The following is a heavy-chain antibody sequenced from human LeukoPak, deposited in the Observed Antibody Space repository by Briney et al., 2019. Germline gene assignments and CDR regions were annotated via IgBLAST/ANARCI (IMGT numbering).Heavy chain of an antibody. CDR1: GGSNYA. V-gene: IGHV1-69*10. CDR3: ARGGYDDSGDFRTLEY. D-gene: IGHD4-17*01. J-gene: IGHJ4*02. Sequence: ASVKVSCKVSGGSNYAISWVRLVSGQGLEWLGGIIPLLDAANSAQKFQGKVTFAADKVKRTDYRESSRPRSEDTAVYYCARGGYDDSGDFRTLEYWGQGTLVTVSS. CDR2: IIPLLDAA.